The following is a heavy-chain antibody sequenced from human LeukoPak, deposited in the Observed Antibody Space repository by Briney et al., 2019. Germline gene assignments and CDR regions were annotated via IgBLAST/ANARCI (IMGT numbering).Heavy chain of an antibody. CDR2: ISGDGRLI. J-gene: IGHJ4*02. Sequence: GGSLRLSCAASGFTFSDEFMNWIRQAPGKGLEWLSYISGDGRLIFYADSVKGRFTISRDNARNSLYLQMNSLRAEDTAIYYCARDPYMTTGWGIDYWGLGTLVTVSS. V-gene: IGHV3-11*01. CDR1: GFTFSDEF. D-gene: IGHD4-17*01. CDR3: ARDPYMTTGWGIDY.